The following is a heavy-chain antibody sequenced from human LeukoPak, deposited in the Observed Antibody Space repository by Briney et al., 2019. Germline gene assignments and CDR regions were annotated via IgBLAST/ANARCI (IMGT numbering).Heavy chain of an antibody. Sequence: GRSLRLSWAASGFTFSTYAMHWVRQAPVKGLEWVAVTSHDGSSKHYADSVKGRLTISRDNSKNTLYLQMNSLRAEDTAVYYCARDLFDPWGQGTLVTVSS. CDR2: TSHDGSSK. CDR3: ARDLFDP. CDR1: GFTFSTYA. J-gene: IGHJ5*02. V-gene: IGHV3-30-3*01.